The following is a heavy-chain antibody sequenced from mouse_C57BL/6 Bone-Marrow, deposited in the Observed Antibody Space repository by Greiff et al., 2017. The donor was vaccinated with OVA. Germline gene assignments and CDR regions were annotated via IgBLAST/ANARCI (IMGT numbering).Heavy chain of an antibody. J-gene: IGHJ1*03. D-gene: IGHD1-1*01. V-gene: IGHV14-4*01. Sequence: VQLQQSGAELVRPGASVKLSCTASGFNIKDDYMHWVKQRPEQGLEWIGWIDPENGDTEYASKFQGKATITADTSSNTAYLQLSSLTSEDTAVYYGTTPLYCGSIYWYFDVWGTGTTVTVSS. CDR2: IDPENGDT. CDR1: GFNIKDDY. CDR3: TTPLYCGSIYWYFDV.